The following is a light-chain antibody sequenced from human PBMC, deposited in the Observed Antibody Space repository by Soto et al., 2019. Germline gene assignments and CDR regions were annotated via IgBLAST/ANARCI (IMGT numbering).Light chain of an antibody. Sequence: DIRMTQSPSSVSASVGDRVTITCRASQDHNSWLAWYQQKPGKAPNLLIYAASTLQSGVPSRFSGSGSGTDFTLTISSLQPEDFATYFCLQSNSFPLTFGGGTKVEIK. CDR3: LQSNSFPLT. V-gene: IGKV1-12*01. CDR1: QDHNSW. J-gene: IGKJ4*01. CDR2: AAS.